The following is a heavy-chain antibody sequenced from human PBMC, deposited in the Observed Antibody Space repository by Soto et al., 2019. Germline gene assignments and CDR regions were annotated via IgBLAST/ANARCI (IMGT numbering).Heavy chain of an antibody. J-gene: IGHJ3*02. CDR2: IWYDGSNK. D-gene: IGHD3-16*02. CDR3: ARAEGLAFGGVIVTHAFDI. CDR1: GFTFSSYG. V-gene: IGHV3-33*01. Sequence: GGSLRLSCAASGFTFSSYGMHWVRQAPGKGLEWVAVIWYDGSNKYYADSVKGRFTISRDNSKNTLYLQMNSLRAEDTAVYYCARAEGLAFGGVIVTHAFDIWGQGTMVTVSS.